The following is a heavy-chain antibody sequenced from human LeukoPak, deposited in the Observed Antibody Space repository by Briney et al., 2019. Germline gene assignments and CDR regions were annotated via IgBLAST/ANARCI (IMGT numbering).Heavy chain of an antibody. Sequence: PSQTLSLTCTVSGGSISRGSHYWNWIRQSAGKGLEWIGRTYTSGSINYNPSLGSRVTISIDTSKNQFSLKLTSVTAADTAVYYCARALGHCSGGSCYQPDYWGQGILVTVSS. J-gene: IGHJ4*02. CDR3: ARALGHCSGGSCYQPDY. D-gene: IGHD2-15*01. CDR1: GGSISRGSHY. CDR2: TYTSGSI. V-gene: IGHV4-61*02.